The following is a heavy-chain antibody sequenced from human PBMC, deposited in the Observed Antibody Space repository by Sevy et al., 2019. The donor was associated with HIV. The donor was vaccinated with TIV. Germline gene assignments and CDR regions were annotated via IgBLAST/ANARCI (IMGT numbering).Heavy chain of an antibody. J-gene: IGHJ4*02. CDR2: IKQDGSEK. D-gene: IGHD3-16*01. CDR3: AKNLYYESHDY. V-gene: IGHV3-7*01. Sequence: GGSLRLSCAASGFSFSSYWMTWVRQAPGKGLERVAYIKQDGSEKYYVDSVKGRFTISRDNAKNSLYLEMNSLRAEDTAVYYCAKNLYYESHDYWRQGTLVTVSS. CDR1: GFSFSSYW.